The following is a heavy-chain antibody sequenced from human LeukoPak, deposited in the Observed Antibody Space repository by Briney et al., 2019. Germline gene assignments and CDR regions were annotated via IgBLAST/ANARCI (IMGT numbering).Heavy chain of an antibody. CDR3: AREGYDYGGNWFDY. D-gene: IGHD4-23*01. V-gene: IGHV1-69*05. J-gene: IGHJ4*02. Sequence: SVKVSCKASGGTFSSYAISWVRQAPGQGLEWMGGIIPIFGTANYAQKFQGRVTITTDESTSTAYMELSSLRSEDTAVYYCAREGYDYGGNWFDYWGQGTLVTVSS. CDR1: GGTFSSYA. CDR2: IIPIFGTA.